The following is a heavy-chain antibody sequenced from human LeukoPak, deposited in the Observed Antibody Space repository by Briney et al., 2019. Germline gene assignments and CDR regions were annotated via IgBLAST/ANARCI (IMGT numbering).Heavy chain of an antibody. D-gene: IGHD3-22*01. Sequence: NPGGSLRLSCAASGFTFSDYYMSWIRQAPGKGLEWVSYISSSGSTIYYADSVKGRFTISRDNAKNSLYLQMNSLRAEDTAVYYCARYYDSSGYYFVYFDYWGQGTLVTVSS. CDR1: GFTFSDYY. V-gene: IGHV3-11*04. CDR3: ARYYDSSGYYFVYFDY. J-gene: IGHJ4*02. CDR2: ISSSGSTI.